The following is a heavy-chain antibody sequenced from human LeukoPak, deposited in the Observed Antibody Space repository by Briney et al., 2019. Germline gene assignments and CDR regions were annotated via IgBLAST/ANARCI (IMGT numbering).Heavy chain of an antibody. J-gene: IGHJ4*02. V-gene: IGHV4-4*09. CDR3: ASGYSYGLIDY. D-gene: IGHD5-18*01. CDR2: IYTSGST. CDR1: GGSINSYY. Sequence: PSETLSLTCTVSGGSINSYYWSWIRQPPGKGLEWIGYIYTSGSTNYNPSLKSRVDISVDTSKNQFSLKLSSVTAADTAVYYCASGYSYGLIDYWGQGTLVTVSS.